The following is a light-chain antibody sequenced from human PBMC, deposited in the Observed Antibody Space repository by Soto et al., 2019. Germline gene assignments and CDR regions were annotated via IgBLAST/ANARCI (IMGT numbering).Light chain of an antibody. V-gene: IGKV1-17*01. CDR2: AAS. CDR1: QSISNH. CDR3: QQYSSYPYT. J-gene: IGKJ5*01. Sequence: DIQMTQSPSSLSASVEDRVIITCRASQSISNHLNWYQQKPGKAPKLLIFAASSLQSGVPSRFSGSGSGTEFTLTISSLQPDDFATYYCQQYSSYPYTFGQGTRLEIK.